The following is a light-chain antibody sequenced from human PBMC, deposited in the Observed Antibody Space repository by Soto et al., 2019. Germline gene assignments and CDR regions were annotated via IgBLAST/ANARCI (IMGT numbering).Light chain of an antibody. V-gene: IGKV3-20*01. CDR3: QHYGGPPPWT. J-gene: IGKJ1*01. Sequence: ENVLTQSPGTLSLSPGERATLSCRASQSVGSYLGWYQKKPGQAPRLLIYGASNRATGIPDRFSGSGSGTDFTLTISRLEPEDFAVYYCQHYGGPPPWTFGQGTKGEIK. CDR2: GAS. CDR1: QSVGSY.